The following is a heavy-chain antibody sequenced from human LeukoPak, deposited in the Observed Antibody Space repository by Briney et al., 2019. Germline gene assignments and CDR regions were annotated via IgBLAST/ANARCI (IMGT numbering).Heavy chain of an antibody. J-gene: IGHJ6*02. CDR3: ARVGRGDYYDSSGEIYGMDV. V-gene: IGHV3-30-3*01. Sequence: GGSLRLSCAASGFTFSSYAMHWVRQAPGKGLEWVAVISYDGSNKYYADSVKGRFTISRDNSKNTLYLQMNSLRAEDTAVYYCARVGRGDYYDSSGEIYGMDVWGQGTTVNVSS. D-gene: IGHD3-22*01. CDR2: ISYDGSNK. CDR1: GFTFSSYA.